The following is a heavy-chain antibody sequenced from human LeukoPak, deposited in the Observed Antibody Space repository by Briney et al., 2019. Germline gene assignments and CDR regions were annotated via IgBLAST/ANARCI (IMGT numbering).Heavy chain of an antibody. CDR2: INAHNGNT. CDR1: GYTFNIFG. J-gene: IGHJ5*02. CDR3: ARVGVLVVFNWFDP. Sequence: ASVKVSCKAPGYTFNIFGVAWVRQAPGQGLEWMGWINAHNGNTHYEQKFQGRVTMTTDTSTNTAYMELRSLISDDTAVYYCARVGVLVVFNWFDPWGQGTLVTVSS. V-gene: IGHV1-18*01. D-gene: IGHD2-15*01.